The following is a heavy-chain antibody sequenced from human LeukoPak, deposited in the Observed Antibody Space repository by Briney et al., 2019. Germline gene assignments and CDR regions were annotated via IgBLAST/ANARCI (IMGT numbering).Heavy chain of an antibody. CDR1: GFPFSNHR. D-gene: IGHD2-8*01. J-gene: IGHJ4*02. V-gene: IGHV3-48*03. Sequence: GGSLRLSCTAAGFPFSNHRMNWVRQAPGKGLEWLSHISSDGNAESHADAPRGRFALSRANAKNSLFLLISDLRVEDTAFYYCARDTVNGPFVTSLDLWGQGALVTVSS. CDR3: ARDTVNGPFVTSLDL. CDR2: ISSDGNAE.